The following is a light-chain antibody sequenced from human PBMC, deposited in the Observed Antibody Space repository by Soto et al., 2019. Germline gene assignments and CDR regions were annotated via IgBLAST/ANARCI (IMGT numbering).Light chain of an antibody. J-gene: IGLJ2*01. Sequence: QPVLTQPPSVSGAPGQRVTISCTGSSSNIGAGFDVHWYQQLPGTAPKLLIYVDDSRPSGVPDRFSGSKSGSSASLAITGLQAEDEADYYCQSYDSRLTAVVFGGGTKVTVL. CDR2: VDD. CDR1: SSNIGAGFD. V-gene: IGLV1-40*01. CDR3: QSYDSRLTAVV.